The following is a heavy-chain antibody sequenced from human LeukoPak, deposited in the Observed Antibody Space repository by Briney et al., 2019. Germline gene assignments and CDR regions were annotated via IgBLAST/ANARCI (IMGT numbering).Heavy chain of an antibody. V-gene: IGHV3-23*01. CDR2: ISGSGGGT. CDR1: GYTFSRAG. D-gene: IGHD6-6*01. J-gene: IGHJ3*01. CDR3: ARDKGRITIAAPKDAFDV. Sequence: GGSLRLSCAASGYTFSRAGMSWFRQAPGKGLEWVSDISGSGGGTYYADSVGGRFAISRDNSRNTLYLQMNNLRAKDTAIYFCARDKGRITIAAPKDAFDVWGQGTTVTVRS.